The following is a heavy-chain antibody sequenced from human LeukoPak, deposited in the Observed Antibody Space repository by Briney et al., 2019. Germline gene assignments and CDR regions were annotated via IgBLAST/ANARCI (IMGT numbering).Heavy chain of an antibody. Sequence: GASVKVSCKASGGTFSSYAISWVRQAPGQGLEWMGGIIPIFGTANYAQKFQGRVTITADKSTSTAYMELSSLRSEDTAVYYCARGVGVTMVRGVIFGYWGQGTLVTVSS. CDR2: IIPIFGTA. D-gene: IGHD3-10*01. CDR3: ARGVGVTMVRGVIFGY. J-gene: IGHJ4*02. CDR1: GGTFSSYA. V-gene: IGHV1-69*06.